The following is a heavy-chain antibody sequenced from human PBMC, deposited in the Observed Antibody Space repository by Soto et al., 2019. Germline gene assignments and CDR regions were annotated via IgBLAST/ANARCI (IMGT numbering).Heavy chain of an antibody. Sequence: EVLLVESGGGLVKPGGALRLSCAASGFTFSDYTMNWVRQAPGKGLEWVSSIDNTKTYRYYAESVQGRFTISRDNAKNSGFLQMNSLRAEDTALYYCARQPDNGSFLGVDYWGQGALVTVSS. CDR1: GFTFSDYT. V-gene: IGHV3-21*01. CDR3: ARQPDNGSFLGVDY. J-gene: IGHJ4*02. D-gene: IGHD1-26*01. CDR2: IDNTKTYR.